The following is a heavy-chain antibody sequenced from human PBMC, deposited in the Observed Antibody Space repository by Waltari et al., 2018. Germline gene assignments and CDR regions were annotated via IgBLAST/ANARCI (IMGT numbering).Heavy chain of an antibody. J-gene: IGHJ5*02. CDR1: GGSISSYY. Sequence: QVQLQESGPGLVKPSETLSLTCTVSGGSISSYYWSWIRQPAGKGLEWIGRIYTSGSTNYNPSLKSRVTMSVDTSKNQFSLKLSSVTAADTAVYYCARDLVVPAAIPGVTSRFDPWGQGTLVTVSS. CDR3: ARDLVVPAAIPGVTSRFDP. V-gene: IGHV4-4*07. CDR2: IYTSGST. D-gene: IGHD2-2*02.